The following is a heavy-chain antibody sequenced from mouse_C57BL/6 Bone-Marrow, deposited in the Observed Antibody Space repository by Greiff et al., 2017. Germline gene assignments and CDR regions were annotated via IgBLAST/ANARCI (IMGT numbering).Heavy chain of an antibody. CDR1: GYTFTSYW. J-gene: IGHJ2*01. D-gene: IGHD1-1*01. Sequence: VQLQQPGAELVMPGASVKLSCKASGYTFTSYWMHWVKQRPGQGLEWIGEIDPSDSYTNYNQKFKGKSTLTVDKSSSTAYMQLSSLTSEDSAVYYWARVALYYGSSSPFDYWGQGTTLTVSS. V-gene: IGHV1-69*01. CDR2: IDPSDSYT. CDR3: ARVALYYGSSSPFDY.